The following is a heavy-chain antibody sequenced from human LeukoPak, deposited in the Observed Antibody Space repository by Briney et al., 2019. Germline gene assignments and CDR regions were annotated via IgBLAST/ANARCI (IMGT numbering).Heavy chain of an antibody. J-gene: IGHJ2*01. D-gene: IGHD6-19*01. Sequence: PGGSLRLSCAASGFTFSSYWMSWVRQAPGKGLEWVANIKQDGSEKYYVDSVKGRFTISRDNSKNTMYLQMDSLRPEDTAVYFCAKEYSSGWSYWYFDLWGRGTLVTVSS. V-gene: IGHV3-7*01. CDR1: GFTFSSYW. CDR2: IKQDGSEK. CDR3: AKEYSSGWSYWYFDL.